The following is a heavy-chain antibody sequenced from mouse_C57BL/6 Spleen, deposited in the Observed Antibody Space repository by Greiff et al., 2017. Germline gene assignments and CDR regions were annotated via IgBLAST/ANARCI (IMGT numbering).Heavy chain of an antibody. D-gene: IGHD4-1*01. V-gene: IGHV1-15*01. Sequence: QVQLQQSGAELVRPGASVTLSCKASGYTFTDYEMHWVKQTPVHGLEWIGAIDPETGGTAYNQKFKGKAILTADKSSSTAYMELRSLTSEDSAVYYCTRKGGTGWYFDVWGTGTTVTVAS. J-gene: IGHJ1*03. CDR1: GYTFTDYE. CDR3: TRKGGTGWYFDV. CDR2: IDPETGGT.